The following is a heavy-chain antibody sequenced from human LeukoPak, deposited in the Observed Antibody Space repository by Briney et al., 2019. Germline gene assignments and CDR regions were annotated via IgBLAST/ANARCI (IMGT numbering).Heavy chain of an antibody. CDR1: GGSISSYY. J-gene: IGHJ4*02. Sequence: SETLSLTCTVSGGSISSYYWSWIRQPAGKGLEWIGRIYTSGSTNYNPSLKSRVTMSVDKSKNQFSLKLSSVTAADTAVYYCAKNGDYVSSFDYWGQGTLVTVSS. CDR3: AKNGDYVSSFDY. V-gene: IGHV4-4*07. CDR2: IYTSGST. D-gene: IGHD4-17*01.